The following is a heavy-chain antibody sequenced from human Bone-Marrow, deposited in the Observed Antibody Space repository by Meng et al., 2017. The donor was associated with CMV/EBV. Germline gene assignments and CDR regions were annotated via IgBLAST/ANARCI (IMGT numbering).Heavy chain of an antibody. Sequence: CKDSGYTFTSYDINWVRQATGQGLEWMGWMNPNSGNTGYAQKFQGRVTMTRNTSISTAYMELSSPRSEDTAVYYCARGYYYGSGLDPWGQGTLVTVSS. CDR2: MNPNSGNT. D-gene: IGHD3-10*01. CDR3: ARGYYYGSGLDP. J-gene: IGHJ5*02. CDR1: GYTFTSYD. V-gene: IGHV1-8*01.